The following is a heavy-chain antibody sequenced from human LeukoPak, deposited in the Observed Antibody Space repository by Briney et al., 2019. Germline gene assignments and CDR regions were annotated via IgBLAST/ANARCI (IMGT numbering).Heavy chain of an antibody. V-gene: IGHV4-61*01. CDR1: GGSVSSGSYY. Sequence: SETLSLTCTVSGGSVSSGSYYWSWIRQPPGKGLEWIGYIYYSGSTNYNPSLKSRVTISVDTSKNQFSLKLSSVTAADTAVYYCAREIDSYGYGFPSFDYWGQGTLVTVSS. D-gene: IGHD5-18*01. CDR3: AREIDSYGYGFPSFDY. J-gene: IGHJ4*02. CDR2: IYYSGST.